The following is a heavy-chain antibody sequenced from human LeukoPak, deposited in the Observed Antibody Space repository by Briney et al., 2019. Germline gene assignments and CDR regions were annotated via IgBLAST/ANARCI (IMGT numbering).Heavy chain of an antibody. CDR2: ISSSSYI. CDR1: GFTFSSYS. V-gene: IGHV3-21*01. Sequence: PGGSLRLSCAASGFTFSSYSMNWVRQAPGKGLEWVSSISSSSYIYYADSVKGRFTISRDNAKNSLYLQMNSLRAEDTAVYYCARDCALTNGVCYGPLDAFDIWGQGTMVTVSS. D-gene: IGHD2-8*01. J-gene: IGHJ3*02. CDR3: ARDCALTNGVCYGPLDAFDI.